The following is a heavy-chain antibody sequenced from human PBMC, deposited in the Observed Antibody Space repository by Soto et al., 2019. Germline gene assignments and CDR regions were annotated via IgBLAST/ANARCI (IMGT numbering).Heavy chain of an antibody. Sequence: GESLKISCKGSGYSFPKYYIGWVRQMPGKDLEWMAIIYPDDSDTRYSPSFQGQVTISADKSISTAYLQWSSLKASDTAMYYCVRMGFSGDYYLSYYYYDMDVCGQGTTVTVSS. D-gene: IGHD3-22*01. CDR2: IYPDDSDT. CDR1: GYSFPKYY. V-gene: IGHV5-51*01. J-gene: IGHJ6*02. CDR3: VRMGFSGDYYLSYYYYDMDV.